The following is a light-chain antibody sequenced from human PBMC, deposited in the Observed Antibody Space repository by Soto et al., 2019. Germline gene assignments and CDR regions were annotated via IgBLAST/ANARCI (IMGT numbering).Light chain of an antibody. CDR3: QQYSSLWA. CDR2: DAS. Sequence: DIQVTQSPPTLSASVGDRVTITCRASQTISTWMAWYQQKPGKAPKLLVYDASTLQSGVASRFSGSGSGTEFTLIISRLQPEDVATYYCQQYSSLWAFGQGTKVDI. V-gene: IGKV1-5*01. CDR1: QTISTW. J-gene: IGKJ1*01.